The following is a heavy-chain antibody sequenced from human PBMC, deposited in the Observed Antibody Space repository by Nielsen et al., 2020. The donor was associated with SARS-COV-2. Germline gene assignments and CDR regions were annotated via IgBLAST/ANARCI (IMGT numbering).Heavy chain of an antibody. D-gene: IGHD2-21*01. Sequence: GESLKISCAASGFTFSSYSMNWVRQAPGKGLEWVSSISSSSSYIYYADSVKGRFTISRDNAKNSLYLQMNSLRPDDTAVYYCARVARGETGFDAFDIWGQGTMVTVSS. CDR1: GFTFSSYS. CDR2: ISSSSSYI. CDR3: ARVARGETGFDAFDI. J-gene: IGHJ3*02. V-gene: IGHV3-21*04.